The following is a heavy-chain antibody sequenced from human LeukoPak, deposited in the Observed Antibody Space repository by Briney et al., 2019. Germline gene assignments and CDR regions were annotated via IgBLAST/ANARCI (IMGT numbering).Heavy chain of an antibody. CDR2: IYSGGST. CDR3: ARAKVRGVIIKSFDY. D-gene: IGHD3-10*01. J-gene: IGHJ4*02. CDR1: GFTVSSNY. V-gene: IGHV3-66*01. Sequence: QTGGSLRLSCAASGFTVSSNYMSWVRQAPGKGLEWVSVIYSGGSTYYADSVKGRFTISRDNSKNTLYLQMNSLRAEDTAVYYCARAKVRGVIIKSFDYWGQGTLVTVSS.